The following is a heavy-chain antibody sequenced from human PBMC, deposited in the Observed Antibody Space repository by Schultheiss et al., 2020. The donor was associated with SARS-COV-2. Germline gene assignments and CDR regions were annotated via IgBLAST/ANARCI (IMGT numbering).Heavy chain of an antibody. Sequence: GGSLRLSCAASGFTFSSYWMHWVRQAPGKGLVWVSRINSDGSSTSYADSVKGRFTISRDNAKNTLYLQMNSLRAEDTAVYYCARGPWYDFWSGYSYYGMDVWGQGTTVTVSS. J-gene: IGHJ6*02. CDR2: INSDGSST. CDR1: GFTFSSYW. D-gene: IGHD3-3*01. CDR3: ARGPWYDFWSGYSYYGMDV. V-gene: IGHV3-74*01.